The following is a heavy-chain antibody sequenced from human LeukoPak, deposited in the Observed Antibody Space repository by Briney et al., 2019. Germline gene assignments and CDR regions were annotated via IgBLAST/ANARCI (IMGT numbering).Heavy chain of an antibody. V-gene: IGHV4-39*07. J-gene: IGHJ3*02. D-gene: IGHD3-3*01. Sequence: SETLSLTCTVSGGSISSSSYYWGWIRQPPGKGLEWIGSIYYSGSTYYNPSLKSRVTISVDTSKNQFSLKLSSVTVADTAVYYCARGDFWSGYPRLRAFDIWGQGTMVTVSS. CDR1: GGSISSSSYY. CDR3: ARGDFWSGYPRLRAFDI. CDR2: IYYSGST.